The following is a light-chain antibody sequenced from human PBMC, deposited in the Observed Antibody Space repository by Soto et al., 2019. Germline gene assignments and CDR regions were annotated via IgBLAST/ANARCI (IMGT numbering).Light chain of an antibody. CDR3: QQGYSYPYT. Sequence: IQLTQSPSSLSASVGDSVTFTCRASQGIGTDLAWYQQKPGIAPKLLIYGASTLQSGVPSRFSGSGSGAYFTLAISSLQPEDFATYYCQQGYSYPYTFGPGTKLQIK. CDR1: QGIGTD. CDR2: GAS. J-gene: IGKJ2*01. V-gene: IGKV1-9*01.